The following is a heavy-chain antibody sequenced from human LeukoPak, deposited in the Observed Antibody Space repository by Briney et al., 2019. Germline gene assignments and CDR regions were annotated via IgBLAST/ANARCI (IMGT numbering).Heavy chain of an antibody. V-gene: IGHV3-23*01. D-gene: IGHD3-22*01. CDR2: ISGSGGST. J-gene: IGHJ6*02. CDR3: AKDYYDSSGYYFNYGMDV. Sequence: GGSLRLSCAASELSVSDNYMSWVRQAPGKGLEWVSAISGSGGSTYYADSVKGRFTISRDNSKNTLYLQVNSLRAEDTAVYYCAKDYYDSSGYYFNYGMDVWGQGTTVTVSS. CDR1: ELSVSDNY.